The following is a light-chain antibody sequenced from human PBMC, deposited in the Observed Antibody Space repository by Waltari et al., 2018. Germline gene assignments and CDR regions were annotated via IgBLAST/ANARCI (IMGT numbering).Light chain of an antibody. CDR2: GAP. J-gene: IGKJ1*01. Sequence: VMTQSPATLSLFPGERAVLSCWASQSIETNLAWFQQKPGQAPRPLISGAPTRATTVPTRFSGSGSGTAFTLTISSLQSEDFAVYYCQQYNNWPPWTFGPGTKVEIK. V-gene: IGKV3-15*01. CDR1: QSIETN. CDR3: QQYNNWPPWT.